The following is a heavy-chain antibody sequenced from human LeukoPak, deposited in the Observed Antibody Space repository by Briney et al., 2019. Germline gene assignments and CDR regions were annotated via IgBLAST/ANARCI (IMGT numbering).Heavy chain of an antibody. Sequence: SETLSLTCAVYGGSFSGYYWSWIRQPPGKGLEWIGEINHSGSTNYNPSLKSRVTISVDTSKNQFSLKLSSATAADTAVYYCARGPPLWFGELLYSNWFDPWGQGTLVTVSS. CDR1: GGSFSGYY. CDR2: INHSGST. CDR3: ARGPPLWFGELLYSNWFDP. J-gene: IGHJ5*02. D-gene: IGHD3-10*01. V-gene: IGHV4-34*01.